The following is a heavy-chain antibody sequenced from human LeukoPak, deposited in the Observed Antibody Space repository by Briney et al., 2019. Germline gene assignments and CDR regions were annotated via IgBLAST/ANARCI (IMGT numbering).Heavy chain of an antibody. V-gene: IGHV3-74*01. CDR3: ARGPFYSSGWSPHY. D-gene: IGHD6-19*01. Sequence: GGSLRLSCAASGFTFSSYWMHWVRQAPGKGLVWVSRITSDGSSTSYADSVKGRFTISRDNAKNTLYLQMNSLRAEDTAVYYCARGPFYSSGWSPHYWGQGTLVTVSS. CDR2: ITSDGSST. CDR1: GFTFSSYW. J-gene: IGHJ4*02.